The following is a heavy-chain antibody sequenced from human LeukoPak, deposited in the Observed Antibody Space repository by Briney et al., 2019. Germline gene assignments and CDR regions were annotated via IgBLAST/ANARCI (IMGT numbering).Heavy chain of an antibody. CDR3: ARGVVVTATPYDY. CDR1: GYTFTRYD. D-gene: IGHD2-15*01. Sequence: ASVKVSCKASGYTFTRYDINWVRQATGQGLEWMGWMNTNTGDTVYAQKFQGRVTFDRNISISTAYIELSSLRSEDTAVYYCARGVVVTATPYDYWGQGTLVTVSS. V-gene: IGHV1-8*03. J-gene: IGHJ4*02. CDR2: MNTNTGDT.